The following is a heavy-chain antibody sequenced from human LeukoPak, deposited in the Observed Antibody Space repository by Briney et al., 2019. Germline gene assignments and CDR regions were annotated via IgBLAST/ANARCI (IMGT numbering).Heavy chain of an antibody. CDR3: ATVVVVAATNYYYYATDV. D-gene: IGHD2-15*01. Sequence: SETLSLTCTVSGGSIRSDDYYWSWIRQPPGKGLEWIGYIFYTGNTHYNPSLQSRVTFSVDTSKNQFSLKLSSVAAADTAVYFCATVVVVAATNYYYYATDVWGQGTTVTVSS. CDR1: GGSIRSDDYY. V-gene: IGHV4-30-4*01. J-gene: IGHJ6*02. CDR2: IFYTGNT.